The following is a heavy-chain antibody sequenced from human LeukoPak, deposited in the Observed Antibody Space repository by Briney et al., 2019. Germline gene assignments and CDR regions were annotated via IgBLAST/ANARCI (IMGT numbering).Heavy chain of an antibody. V-gene: IGHV3-30*18. CDR1: GFTFSSYG. J-gene: IGHJ4*02. D-gene: IGHD6-13*01. CDR2: ISYDGSNK. CDR3: AKIDASSSWYSDY. Sequence: GGALRLSCAASGFTFSSYGMHWVRQAPGKGLEWVAVISYDGSNKYYADSVKGRFTISRDNSKNTLYLQMNSLRAEDTTVYYCAKIDASSSWYSDYWGQGTLVTVSS.